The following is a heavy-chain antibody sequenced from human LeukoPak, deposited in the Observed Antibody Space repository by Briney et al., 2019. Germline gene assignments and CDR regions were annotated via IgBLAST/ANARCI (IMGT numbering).Heavy chain of an antibody. Sequence: SETLSLTCAVYGGSFSGYYWSWIRQTPGRGLEWIGEINHSGSTNYNPSLKSRVTISVDTSKNQFSLKLSSVTAADTAVYYCARPTYGSGRRGAFDIWGQGTMVTVSS. CDR3: ARPTYGSGRRGAFDI. D-gene: IGHD3-10*01. V-gene: IGHV4-34*01. CDR1: GGSFSGYY. CDR2: INHSGST. J-gene: IGHJ3*02.